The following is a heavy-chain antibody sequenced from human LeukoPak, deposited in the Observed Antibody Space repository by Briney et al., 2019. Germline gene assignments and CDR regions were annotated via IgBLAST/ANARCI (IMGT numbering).Heavy chain of an antibody. CDR2: INPNSGDT. CDR1: GYTFTDHH. J-gene: IGHJ4*02. V-gene: IGHV1-2*02. D-gene: IGHD2-8*01. Sequence: ASVKVSCKAFGYTFTDHHMHWVRQAPGQGLEWMGWINPNSGDTNYAQKFQGRVTMTRDTSISTAYMELSRLRSDDTAVSYCATLMAHLDYWGQGTLVTV. CDR3: ATLMAHLDY.